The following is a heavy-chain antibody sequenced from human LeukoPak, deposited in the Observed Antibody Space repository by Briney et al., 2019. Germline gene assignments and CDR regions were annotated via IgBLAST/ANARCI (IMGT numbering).Heavy chain of an antibody. Sequence: PSETLSLTCTVSGGSISSGDYYWSWIRQPPGKGLEWIGYIYYSGSTYYNPSLKSRVTISVDTSKNQFSLKLSSVTAADTAVYYCARDSGWQLAQSGTYYYYGMDVWGQGTTVTVSS. J-gene: IGHJ6*02. CDR2: IYYSGST. CDR3: ARDSGWQLAQSGTYYYYGMDV. D-gene: IGHD6-6*01. V-gene: IGHV4-30-4*01. CDR1: GGSISSGDYY.